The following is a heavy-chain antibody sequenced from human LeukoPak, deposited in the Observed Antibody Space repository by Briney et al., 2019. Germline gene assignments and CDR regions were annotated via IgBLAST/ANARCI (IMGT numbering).Heavy chain of an antibody. J-gene: IGHJ6*02. CDR3: ARAAAAAGDYGMDV. D-gene: IGHD6-13*01. Sequence: ASVRVSCKASGGTFSSYAISWVRQAPGQGLEWMGWISAYNGNTNYAQKLQGRVTMTTDTSTSTAYMELRSLRSDDTAVYYCARAAAAAGDYGMDVWGQGTTVTVSS. CDR2: ISAYNGNT. V-gene: IGHV1-18*01. CDR1: GGTFSSYA.